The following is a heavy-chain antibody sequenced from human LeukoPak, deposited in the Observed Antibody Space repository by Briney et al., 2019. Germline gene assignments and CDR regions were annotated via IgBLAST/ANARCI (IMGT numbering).Heavy chain of an antibody. Sequence: SETLSLTCAVYGGSFSGYYWSWIRQPPGKGLEWIGKINHSGSTNYNPPLKSRVTISVDTSKNQCSLKLSSVTAAHTAVYYCVRGGQWLVPFDYWGQGTLVTVSS. V-gene: IGHV4-34*01. CDR1: GGSFSGYY. CDR3: VRGGQWLVPFDY. J-gene: IGHJ4*02. D-gene: IGHD6-19*01. CDR2: INHSGST.